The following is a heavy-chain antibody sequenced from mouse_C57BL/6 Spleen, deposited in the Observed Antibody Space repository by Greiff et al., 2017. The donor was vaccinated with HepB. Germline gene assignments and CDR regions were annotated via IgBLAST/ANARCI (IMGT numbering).Heavy chain of an antibody. J-gene: IGHJ3*01. CDR1: GYAFSSSW. V-gene: IGHV1-82*01. D-gene: IGHD1-1*01. CDR2: IYPGDGDT. CDR3: AHDYYGSSLFAY. Sequence: QVQLQQSGPELVKPGASVKISCKASGYAFSSSWMNWVKQRPGKGLEWIGRIYPGDGDTNYNGKFKGKATLTADKSSSTAYRQLSSLTSEDSAVYFCAHDYYGSSLFAYWGQGTLVTVSA.